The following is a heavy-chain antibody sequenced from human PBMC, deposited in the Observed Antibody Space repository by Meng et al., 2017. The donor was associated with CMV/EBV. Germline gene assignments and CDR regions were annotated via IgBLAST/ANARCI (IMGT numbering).Heavy chain of an antibody. CDR3: ARGIGYCSSTSCDRYAFDI. CDR1: GFTFSSDW. CDR2: IKQDGSEK. J-gene: IGHJ3*02. Sequence: GESLKISCAASGFTFSSDWMSWVRQAPGKGLEWVANIKQDGSEKYYVDSVKGRFTISRDNAKNSLYLQMNSLRAEDTAVYYCARGIGYCSSTSCDRYAFDIWGQGTMVTVSS. V-gene: IGHV3-7*01. D-gene: IGHD2-2*01.